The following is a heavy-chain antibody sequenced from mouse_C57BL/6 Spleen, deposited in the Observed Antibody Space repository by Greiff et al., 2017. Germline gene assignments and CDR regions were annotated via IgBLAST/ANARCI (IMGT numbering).Heavy chain of an antibody. Sequence: VQLQQSGPELVKPGASVKISCKASGYTFTDYYMNWVKQSHGQSLEWIGDINPNNGGTSYNQKFKGKATVTVDKSSSTAYMELRSLTSEDSAVYYCAREVPIDYWGQGTTLTVSA. CDR3: AREVPIDY. CDR2: INPNNGGT. V-gene: IGHV1-26*01. J-gene: IGHJ2*01. CDR1: GYTFTDYY.